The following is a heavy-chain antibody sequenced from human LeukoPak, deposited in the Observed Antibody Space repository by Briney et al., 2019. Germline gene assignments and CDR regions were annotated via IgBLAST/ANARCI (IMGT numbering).Heavy chain of an antibody. D-gene: IGHD4-23*01. Sequence: TSETLSPTCAVHGGSFSGYHWNWIRQFPGKGLEWIGEINDRGHTNYNPSLESRVTISVDTSKKQFSLKLSSVAAADTAVYYCARDPTTVVTTPYYFDFWGQGTLVTVSS. J-gene: IGHJ4*02. CDR1: GGSFSGYH. V-gene: IGHV4-34*01. CDR2: INDRGHT. CDR3: ARDPTTVVTTPYYFDF.